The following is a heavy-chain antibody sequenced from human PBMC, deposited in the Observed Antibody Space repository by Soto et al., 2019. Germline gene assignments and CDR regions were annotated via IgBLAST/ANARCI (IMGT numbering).Heavy chain of an antibody. CDR1: GGSFSGYY. J-gene: IGHJ5*02. D-gene: IGHD5-18*01. V-gene: IGHV4-34*01. CDR3: ARRTRPWIPQWLRPVLSNGWFAP. Sequence: SETLSLTCAVYGGSFSGYYWSWIRQPPGKGLEWIGEINHSGSTNYNPSLKSRVTISVDTSKNQFSLKLSSVTAADTAVYYCARRTRPWIPQWLRPVLSNGWFAPWGQGTLVT. CDR2: INHSGST.